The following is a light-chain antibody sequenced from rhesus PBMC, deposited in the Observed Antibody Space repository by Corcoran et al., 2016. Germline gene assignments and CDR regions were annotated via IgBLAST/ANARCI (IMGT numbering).Light chain of an antibody. J-gene: IGKJ3*01. CDR1: EIVHNY. CDR3: QHSYGSPFT. CDR2: RSS. V-gene: IGKV1-74*01. Sequence: DIQMTQSPSSLSASVGDRVTITCRSSEIVHNYLHWYQQKPGKAPRLLLYRSSILKSGVPSRFSGSGSGTDFTLTIPSLQPEDFAVYYWQHSYGSPFTFGPGTKLDI.